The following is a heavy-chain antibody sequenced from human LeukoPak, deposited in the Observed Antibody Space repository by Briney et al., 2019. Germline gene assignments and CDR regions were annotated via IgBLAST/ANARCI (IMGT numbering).Heavy chain of an antibody. Sequence: PSETLSLTCTVSGGSINAYYWSWIRQTPGKGLEWIGHTYYSGNTNYNPSLKSRVSISTHTSKKQFSLELNSVTAADTAVYYCARVLGLMEWLFDPWGQGILVTVSS. CDR3: ARVLGLMEWLFDP. D-gene: IGHD3-3*01. V-gene: IGHV4-59*01. J-gene: IGHJ5*02. CDR1: GGSINAYY. CDR2: TYYSGNT.